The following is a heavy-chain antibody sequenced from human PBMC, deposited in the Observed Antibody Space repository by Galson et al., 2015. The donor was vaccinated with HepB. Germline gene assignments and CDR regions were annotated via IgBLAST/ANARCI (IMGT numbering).Heavy chain of an antibody. Sequence: SLRLSCAASGFTFSSYAMHWVRQAPGKGLDWVAVISYDGSNKYYADSVKGRFSISRDNSKNTVSLQINSLRAEDTAVYSCARDREYGLDYWGQGTLVTVSS. CDR2: ISYDGSNK. D-gene: IGHD3-10*01. CDR3: ARDREYGLDY. CDR1: GFTFSSYA. J-gene: IGHJ4*02. V-gene: IGHV3-30-3*01.